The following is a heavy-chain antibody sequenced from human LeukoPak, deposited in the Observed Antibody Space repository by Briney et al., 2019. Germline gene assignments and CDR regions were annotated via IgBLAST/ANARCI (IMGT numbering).Heavy chain of an antibody. CDR1: GFTFSSYA. Sequence: PTGGSLRLSCAASGFTFSSYAMSWVRQAPGKGLEWVSAISGSGGSTYYADSVKGRFTISRDNSKNTLYLQMNSLRAEDTAVYYCAKYTRRFLEWFKAEPRKNYYFDYWGQGTLVTVSS. D-gene: IGHD3-3*01. CDR3: AKYTRRFLEWFKAEPRKNYYFDY. CDR2: ISGSGGST. J-gene: IGHJ4*02. V-gene: IGHV3-23*01.